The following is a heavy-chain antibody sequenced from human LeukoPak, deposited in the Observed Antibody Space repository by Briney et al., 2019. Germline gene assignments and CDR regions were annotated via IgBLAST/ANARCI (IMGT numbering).Heavy chain of an antibody. CDR2: IKQDGSDK. J-gene: IGHJ4*02. V-gene: IGHV3-7*01. CDR1: GFTFKTYW. CDR3: AREEGGYFDS. Sequence: GGSLRLSCAASGFTFKTYWMSWVRQPPGKGLAWVANIKQDGSDKYYVDSVKGRFTISRDNAKNSLFLQINSLRFDDTAVYYCAREEGGYFDSWGQGTLVTVSS.